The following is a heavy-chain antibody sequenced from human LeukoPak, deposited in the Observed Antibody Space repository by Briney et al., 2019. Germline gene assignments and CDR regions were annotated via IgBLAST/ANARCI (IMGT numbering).Heavy chain of an antibody. CDR2: ISGDGGST. CDR1: GFTFDDYA. Sequence: GGSLRLSCAASGFTFDDYAMHWVRQAPGKGLEWVSLISGDGGSTYYADSVKGRFTNSRDNSKNSLYLQMNSLRTKDTALYYCAKGSRRIAVAAPIDYWGQGTLVTVSS. J-gene: IGHJ4*02. V-gene: IGHV3-43*02. D-gene: IGHD6-19*01. CDR3: AKGSRRIAVAAPIDY.